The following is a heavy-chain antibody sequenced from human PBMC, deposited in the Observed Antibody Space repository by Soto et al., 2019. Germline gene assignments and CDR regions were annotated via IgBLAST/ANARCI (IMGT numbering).Heavy chain of an antibody. Sequence: QVQLQESGPGLVKPSETLSLTCTVSGGSMSNNYWSWVRQPPGKGLEWIGYIYYSGSTNYNPSLKSRVTIAVDTSKNQFSLKLTSVTAADTAVYYCARRGELELRWTNYYGMDVWGQGTTVTVSS. CDR1: GGSMSNNY. J-gene: IGHJ6*02. D-gene: IGHD1-7*01. V-gene: IGHV4-59*01. CDR3: ARRGELELRWTNYYGMDV. CDR2: IYYSGST.